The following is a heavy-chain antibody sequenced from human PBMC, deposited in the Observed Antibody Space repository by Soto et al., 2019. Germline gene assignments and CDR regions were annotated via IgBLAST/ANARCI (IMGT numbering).Heavy chain of an antibody. J-gene: IGHJ4*01. Sequence: ASVKVSCKASGYSFTSLGINWERQTAGHGLEWIGWIQPSTGRTGYAQKVQGRVSMTRDTSINTAYIELTTVTADETAFYYWARGASRGVDYWG. CDR2: IQPSTGRT. V-gene: IGHV1-8*01. CDR1: GYSFTSLG. CDR3: ARGASRGVDY. D-gene: IGHD3-10*01.